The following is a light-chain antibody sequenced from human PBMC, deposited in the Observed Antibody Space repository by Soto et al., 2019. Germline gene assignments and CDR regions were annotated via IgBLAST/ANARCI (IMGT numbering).Light chain of an antibody. V-gene: IGLV2-23*02. CDR2: EVS. CDR3: WSYAGSFTYV. CDR1: SSDVGSYTL. J-gene: IGLJ1*01. Sequence: QSVLTQPASVSGSPGQSITISRTGSSSDVGSYTLVSWYQQHPGKVPKLMIYEVSKRPSGVSVRFSGSRSGNTASLTISGLQAEDEADYFCWSYAGSFTYVFGTGTKVTVL.